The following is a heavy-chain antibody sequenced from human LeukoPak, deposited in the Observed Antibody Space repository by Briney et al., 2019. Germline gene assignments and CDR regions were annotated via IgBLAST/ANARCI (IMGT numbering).Heavy chain of an antibody. CDR3: ARDLAWGGY. Sequence: GGSLRLSCVASGFTFSIYTMSWVRQAPGKGLEWVSSITSSSSSMYSADSVKGRLTISRDNAKNSLYLQMNSLRAEDTAVYYCARDLAWGGYWGQGTLVTVSS. CDR2: ITSSSSSM. J-gene: IGHJ4*02. CDR1: GFTFSIYT. D-gene: IGHD7-27*01. V-gene: IGHV3-21*01.